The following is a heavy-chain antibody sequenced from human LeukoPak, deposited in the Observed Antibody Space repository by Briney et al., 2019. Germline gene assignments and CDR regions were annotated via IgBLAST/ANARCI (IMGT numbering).Heavy chain of an antibody. D-gene: IGHD3-16*02. CDR1: GFTFSSYG. CDR2: IWYDGSNK. Sequence: PGRSLRLSCAASGFTFSSYGMHWVRQAPGKGLEWVAVIWYDGSNKYYADSVKGRFTISRDNSKNTLYLQMNSLRAEDTAVYYCAKGDYVWGSYRSPIDYWGQGTLVTVSS. CDR3: AKGDYVWGSYRSPIDY. J-gene: IGHJ4*02. V-gene: IGHV3-33*06.